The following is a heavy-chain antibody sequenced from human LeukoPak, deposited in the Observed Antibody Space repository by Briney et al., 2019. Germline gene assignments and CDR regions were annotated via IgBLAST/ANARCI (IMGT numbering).Heavy chain of an antibody. J-gene: IGHJ4*02. V-gene: IGHV3-30*18. CDR1: GFTFSSYG. D-gene: IGHD2-2*01. Sequence: PGRSLRLSCAASGFTFSSYGMHWVRQAPGKGLEWVAVISYDGSNKYYADSVKGRFTISRDNSKNTLYLQMNSLRAEDTAVYYCAKDLGVVPAGCSFDYWGQGTLVTVSS. CDR2: ISYDGSNK. CDR3: AKDLGVVPAGCSFDY.